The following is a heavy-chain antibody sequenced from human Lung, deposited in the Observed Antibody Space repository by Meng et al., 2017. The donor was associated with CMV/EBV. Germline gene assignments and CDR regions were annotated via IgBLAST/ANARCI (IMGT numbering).Heavy chain of an antibody. CDR3: AREDIAARPYYYYGMDV. D-gene: IGHD6-6*01. J-gene: IGHJ6*02. V-gene: IGHV4-61*01. CDR1: GGCVSSGSYY. CDR2: IYYSGST. Sequence: LXXTVSGGCVSSGSYYWSWIRQPPGKGLEWIGYIYYSGSTDYNPSLKSRVTISVDTSKNQFSLKLSSVTAADTAVYYCAREDIAARPYYYYGMDVXGQGXTVTVSS.